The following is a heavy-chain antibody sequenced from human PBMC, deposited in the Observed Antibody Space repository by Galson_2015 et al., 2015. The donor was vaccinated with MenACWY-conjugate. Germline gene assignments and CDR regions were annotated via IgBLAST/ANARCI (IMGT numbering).Heavy chain of an antibody. D-gene: IGHD4-17*01. J-gene: IGHJ3*02. CDR2: IKQGAREK. CDR3: ARGPRYGAFDI. CDR1: GFSFSGSW. Sequence: SLRLSCAASGFSFSGSWLSWVRQAPGTGLEWVANIKQGAREKYDVDSVQGRIAISRDNAKTSMYLQMNSLGAEDTAVYYCARGPRYGAFDIWGQGTMVTVSS. V-gene: IGHV3-7*03.